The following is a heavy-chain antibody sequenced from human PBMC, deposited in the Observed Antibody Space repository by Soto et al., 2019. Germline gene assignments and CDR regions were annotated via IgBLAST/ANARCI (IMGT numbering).Heavy chain of an antibody. V-gene: IGHV3-48*03. Sequence: GGSLRLSCAASGFTFSSYEMNWVRQAPGKGLEWVSYISSSGSTIYYADSVKGRFTISRDNAKNSLYLQMNSLRAEDTAVYYCAREAYNWNYGGAPRGMDVWGHGTTVTVSS. CDR3: AREAYNWNYGGAPRGMDV. CDR2: ISSSGSTI. D-gene: IGHD1-7*01. CDR1: GFTFSSYE. J-gene: IGHJ6*02.